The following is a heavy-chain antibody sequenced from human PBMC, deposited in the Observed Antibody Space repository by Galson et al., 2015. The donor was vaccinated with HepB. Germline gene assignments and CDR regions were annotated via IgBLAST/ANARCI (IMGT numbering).Heavy chain of an antibody. CDR2: IKSNGETA. CDR3: ARTITPAPIPLFDS. V-gene: IGHV3-74*01. J-gene: IGHJ4*02. D-gene: IGHD3-10*01. CDR1: GFTFSNYW. Sequence: SLRLSCAASGFTFSNYWMHWVRQAPGKGLVWVSRIKSNGETADYAASVKGRFTISRDNAKNRLCMDMDSLTVEDTAVYFCARTITPAPIPLFDSWGQGTLVTVSS.